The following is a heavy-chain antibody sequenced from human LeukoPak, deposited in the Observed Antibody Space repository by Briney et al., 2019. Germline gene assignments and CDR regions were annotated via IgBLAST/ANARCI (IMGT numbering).Heavy chain of an antibody. CDR2: IYYSGST. CDR3: ARQTYYYDSSAPPGAFDI. J-gene: IGHJ3*02. Sequence: SETLSLTCTVSGGSISSGGYYWSWIRQHPGKGLEWIGYIYYSGSTYYNPSLKSRVTISVDTSMNQFSLKLSSVTAADTAVYYCARQTYYYDSSAPPGAFDIWGQGTMVTVSS. CDR1: GGSISSGGYY. D-gene: IGHD3-22*01. V-gene: IGHV4-31*03.